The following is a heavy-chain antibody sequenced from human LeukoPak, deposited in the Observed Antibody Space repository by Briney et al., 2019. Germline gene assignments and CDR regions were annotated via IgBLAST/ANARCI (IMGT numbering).Heavy chain of an antibody. CDR3: ATSSPRNYFDH. V-gene: IGHV3-30-3*01. CDR2: TSSDLNVK. J-gene: IGHJ4*02. Sequence: GGSLRLSCAASGFTFRNYVIHWDRQAPGKGLEWVAVTSSDLNVKLYADSVKGRFTISRDDSQNTIYLQMDSLRAEDTAVYYCATSSPRNYFDHWGQGTLVTVSS. D-gene: IGHD1-14*01. CDR1: GFTFRNYV.